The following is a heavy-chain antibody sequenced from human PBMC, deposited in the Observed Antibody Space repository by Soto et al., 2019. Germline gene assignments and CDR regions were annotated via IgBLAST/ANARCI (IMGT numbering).Heavy chain of an antibody. D-gene: IGHD6-6*01. CDR3: ASTGEARPWDFDY. CDR2: INPSGGST. Sequence: ASVQVSCKASGYTFTSYYMHWVRQAPGQGLEWMGIINPSGGSTSYAQKFQGRVTMTRDTSTSTVYMELSSLRSEDTVVYYCASTGEARPWDFDYWGQGTLVTVSS. J-gene: IGHJ4*02. V-gene: IGHV1-46*03. CDR1: GYTFTSYY.